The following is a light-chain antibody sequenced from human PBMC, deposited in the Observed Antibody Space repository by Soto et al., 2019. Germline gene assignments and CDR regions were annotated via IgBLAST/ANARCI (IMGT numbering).Light chain of an antibody. CDR1: QSVSSSY. CDR2: GAS. V-gene: IGKV3-20*01. CDR3: QQYGSSPRLT. Sequence: EIVLTQSPGTLSLSPGERATLSCRASQSVSSSYLAWYQQKPGQAPRLLIYGASSRATGIPDRFSVSGSGTDFTLTISRLEPEDFAVYYCQQYGSSPRLTFGGGTKVEIK. J-gene: IGKJ4*01.